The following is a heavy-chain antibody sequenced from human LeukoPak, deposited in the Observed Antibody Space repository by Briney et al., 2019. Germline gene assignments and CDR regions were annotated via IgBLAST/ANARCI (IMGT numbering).Heavy chain of an antibody. D-gene: IGHD5-12*01. CDR3: AKDVLGYSGYAVY. Sequence: SGGSLRLSCAASGFTFSSYGMHWVRQAPGKGLEWVAFIRYDGSNKYYADSVKGRFTISRDNSKNTLYLQMNSLRAEDTAVYYCAKDVLGYSGYAVYWGQGTLVTVSS. J-gene: IGHJ4*02. CDR1: GFTFSSYG. CDR2: IRYDGSNK. V-gene: IGHV3-30*02.